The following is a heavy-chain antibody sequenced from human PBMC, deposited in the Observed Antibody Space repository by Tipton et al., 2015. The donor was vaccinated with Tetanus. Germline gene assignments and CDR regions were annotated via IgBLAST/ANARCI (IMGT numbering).Heavy chain of an antibody. D-gene: IGHD3-3*01. CDR2: IYPGDSDT. CDR3: GXAHXXDGVCNFDF. V-gene: IGHV5-51*01. CDR1: XYIFNNYW. Sequence: QLVQSGGEVKKPGXSLXXXCKXXXYIFNNYWXXWVRXKPGXXXEWRGIIYPGDSDTRYXPSFQXRVTIXVDKSINTAYLQGRSLKAXDTSMFYCGXAHXXDGVCNFDFWGQGARVTVAS. J-gene: IGHJ4*02.